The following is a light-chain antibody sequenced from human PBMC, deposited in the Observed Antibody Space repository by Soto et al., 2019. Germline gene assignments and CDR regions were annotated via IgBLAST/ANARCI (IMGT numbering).Light chain of an antibody. CDR1: QSVSSN. Sequence: ELVMTQSPATLSVSPGERATLSCRASQSVSSNVAWYQQKPGQAPRLLIYSVSTRATGIPARFSGSGSGTEFTLTINSLQSEDFAVYYCQQYHNWPITFGQGTRLEIK. CDR3: QQYHNWPIT. V-gene: IGKV3-15*01. J-gene: IGKJ5*01. CDR2: SVS.